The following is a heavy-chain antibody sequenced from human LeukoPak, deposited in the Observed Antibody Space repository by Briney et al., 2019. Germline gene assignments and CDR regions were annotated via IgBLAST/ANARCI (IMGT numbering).Heavy chain of an antibody. CDR3: ARGVLEELRYFDWLLASNWFDP. D-gene: IGHD3-9*01. Sequence: ASVKVSCKASGGTFSSYAISWVRQAPGQGLEWMGGIIPIFGTANYAQKFQGRVTITADESTSTAYMELSSLRSEDTAVYYCARGVLEELRYFDWLLASNWFDPWGQGTLVTVSS. CDR2: IIPIFGTA. V-gene: IGHV1-69*13. J-gene: IGHJ5*02. CDR1: GGTFSSYA.